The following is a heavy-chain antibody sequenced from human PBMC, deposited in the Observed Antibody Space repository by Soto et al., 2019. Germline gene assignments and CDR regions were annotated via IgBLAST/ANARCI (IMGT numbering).Heavy chain of an antibody. D-gene: IGHD4-17*01. CDR3: VKDILAGGADV. Sequence: EVQLVESGGGLVQPGRSLRLSCAASGFTLRDSAMHWVRQVTGGGLEWVSGIYASGRVGYVDSVKGRFTISRDVAKNSLYLQMDGLTTEDTALYYCVKDILAGGADVWGQWTTVTVSS. V-gene: IGHV3-9*01. CDR1: GFTLRDSA. CDR2: IYASGRV. J-gene: IGHJ6*02.